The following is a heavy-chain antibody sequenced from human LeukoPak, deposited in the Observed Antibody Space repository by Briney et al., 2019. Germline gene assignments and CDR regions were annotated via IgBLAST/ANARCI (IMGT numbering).Heavy chain of an antibody. D-gene: IGHD6-13*01. CDR3: AKAWGNVAAAGTYYFDY. CDR1: GFSFNDYG. CDR2: IWNDGSYK. J-gene: IGHJ4*02. V-gene: IGHV3-33*06. Sequence: PGRSLRLSCVTSGFSFNDYGMHWVRQAPGKGLEWVAVIWNDGSYKYYVDSVKGRFTISRDNSKNTLYLQMNSLRVEDTAVYYCAKAWGNVAAAGTYYFDYWGQGTLVTVSS.